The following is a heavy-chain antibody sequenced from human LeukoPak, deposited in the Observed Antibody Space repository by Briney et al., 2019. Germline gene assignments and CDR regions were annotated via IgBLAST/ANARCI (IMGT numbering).Heavy chain of an antibody. CDR3: ATERPISNFHA. Sequence: ASVKVSCKASGYTFTSYYMHWVRQAPGQGLEWMGIINPSGGSTSYAQKFQGRVTMTEDTSTDTAYMELSSLRSEDTAVYYCATERPISNFHAWGQGTLVTVSS. CDR2: INPSGGST. D-gene: IGHD2-2*01. CDR1: GYTFTSYY. J-gene: IGHJ4*02. V-gene: IGHV1-46*01.